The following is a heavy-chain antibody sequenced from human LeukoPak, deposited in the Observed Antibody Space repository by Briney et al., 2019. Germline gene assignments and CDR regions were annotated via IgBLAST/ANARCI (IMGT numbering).Heavy chain of an antibody. CDR2: ISSSGSTI. V-gene: IGHV3-11*04. CDR3: AKGGGGSSWYEFGYKRPDY. CDR1: GFTFSDYY. Sequence: GGSLRLSCAASGFTFSDYYMSWIRQAPGKGLEWVSYISSSGSTIYYADSVKGRFTISRDNAKNSLYLQMNSLRAEDTAVFYCAKGGGGSSWYEFGYKRPDYWGQGTLVTVSS. J-gene: IGHJ4*02. D-gene: IGHD6-13*01.